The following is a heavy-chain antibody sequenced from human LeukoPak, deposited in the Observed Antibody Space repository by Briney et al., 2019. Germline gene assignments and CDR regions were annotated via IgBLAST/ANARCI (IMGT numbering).Heavy chain of an antibody. Sequence: SETLSLTCTVSGGSVSSGSYYWRWIRQPPGKGLEWIGYIYYSGSTNYNPSLKSRVTISVDTSKNQFSLKLSSVTAADTAVYYCARDSETPYCSSTSCYGLDWGQGTLVTVSS. CDR2: IYYSGST. D-gene: IGHD2-2*01. CDR3: ARDSETPYCSSTSCYGLD. J-gene: IGHJ4*02. CDR1: GGSVSSGSYY. V-gene: IGHV4-61*01.